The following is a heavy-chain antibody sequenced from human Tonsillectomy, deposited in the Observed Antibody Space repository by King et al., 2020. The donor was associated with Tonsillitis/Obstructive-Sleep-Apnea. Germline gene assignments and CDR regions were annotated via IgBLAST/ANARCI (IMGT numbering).Heavy chain of an antibody. D-gene: IGHD4-17*01. Sequence: VQLQQWGAGLLKPSETLSLTCSVYGGSFSGYYWSWIRQPPGKGLEWIGEISHRGNTNYNPSLKSRVTMSVDTSKNHFSLRLTSVTAADTAVYYCARDRGGVTVTTLGWFDPWGQGTLVTVSS. CDR2: ISHRGNT. J-gene: IGHJ5*02. CDR1: GGSFSGYY. V-gene: IGHV4-34*01. CDR3: ARDRGGVTVTTLGWFDP.